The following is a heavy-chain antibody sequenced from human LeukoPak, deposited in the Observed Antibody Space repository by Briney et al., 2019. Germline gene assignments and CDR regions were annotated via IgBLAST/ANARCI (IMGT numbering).Heavy chain of an antibody. CDR1: GFTFSSYA. CDR3: AKTSSERYFQH. Sequence: GGSLRLSCAASGFTFSSYAMSWVRQAPGKGLEWVSAISGSGGSTYYADSVKGRFTISRYNSKNTLYLQMNSLRAEDTAVYYCAKTSSERYFQHWGQGTLVTVSS. J-gene: IGHJ1*01. CDR2: ISGSGGST. V-gene: IGHV3-23*01.